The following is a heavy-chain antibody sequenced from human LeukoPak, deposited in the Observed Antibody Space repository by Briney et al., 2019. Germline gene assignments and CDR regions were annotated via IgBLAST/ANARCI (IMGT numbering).Heavy chain of an antibody. Sequence: PGGSLRLSCAASGFTFNNYAMSWVRQAPGKGLEGVSAISVSGGNTYYAHSVKGRFTISRDNSKNTLYLQMNRLRAEDTAIYYCAKHPHIVVVVAASGGDWFDPWGQGTLVTVSS. J-gene: IGHJ5*02. CDR1: GFTFNNYA. CDR3: AKHPHIVVVVAASGGDWFDP. CDR2: ISVSGGNT. D-gene: IGHD2-15*01. V-gene: IGHV3-23*01.